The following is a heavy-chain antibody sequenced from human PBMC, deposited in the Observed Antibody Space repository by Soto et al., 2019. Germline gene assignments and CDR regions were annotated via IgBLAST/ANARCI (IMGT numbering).Heavy chain of an antibody. CDR2: ISGRAAST. CDR3: AKRTDGYNVGLFDY. CDR1: GFTFSDYA. D-gene: IGHD5-12*01. J-gene: IGHJ4*02. V-gene: IGHV3-23*01. Sequence: EVQLLESGGGLVQPGGSLRLSCAASGFTFSDYAMSWVRQAPGKGLEWVSTISGRAASTLYADSLEGRFTISRDNSKNKLYLQMHSLRAEDTAVYYCAKRTDGYNVGLFDYWGQGTLVTVSS.